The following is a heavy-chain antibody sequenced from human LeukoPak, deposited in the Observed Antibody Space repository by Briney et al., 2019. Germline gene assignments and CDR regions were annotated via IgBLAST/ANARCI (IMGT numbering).Heavy chain of an antibody. V-gene: IGHV3-21*01. CDR2: ISSRSSYI. CDR3: ARTMVRGVTHPYWFDP. D-gene: IGHD3-10*01. J-gene: IGHJ5*02. CDR1: GFTFSIYS. Sequence: PGGSLRLSCAASGFTFSIYSMNEVRQAPGKGLELVSSISSRSSYIYYADSVKGRFTISRDHAKNSLYLQMNSLSAEETAVDYLARTMVRGVTHPYWFDPWGQGTLVSVSS.